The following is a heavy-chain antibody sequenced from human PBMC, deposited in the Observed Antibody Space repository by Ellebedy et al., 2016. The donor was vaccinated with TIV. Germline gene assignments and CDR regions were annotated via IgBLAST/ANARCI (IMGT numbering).Heavy chain of an antibody. V-gene: IGHV3-33*08. J-gene: IGHJ4*02. D-gene: IGHD5-18*01. CDR3: ARVNIDTAMADY. Sequence: GESLKISXAASGFIFSDYYMTWIRQAPGKGLEWVAVIRYDGNKKYYSDSVKGRFTISRDNPKNTLYLQMGSLRVEDTAVYYCARVNIDTAMADYWGQGTPVTVSS. CDR2: IRYDGNKK. CDR1: GFIFSDYY.